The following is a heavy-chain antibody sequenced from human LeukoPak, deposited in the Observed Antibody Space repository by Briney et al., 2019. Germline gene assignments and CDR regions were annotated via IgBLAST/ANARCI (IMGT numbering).Heavy chain of an antibody. CDR2: IRYDGSNK. Sequence: GGSLRLSCAASGFTFSSYSMNWVRQAPGKGPEWVAFIRYDGSNKYYADSVKGRFTISRDNSKNTLYLQMNSLRAEDTAVYYCAKVAMTTRLYYYYYYMDVWGKGTTVTISS. CDR3: AKVAMTTRLYYYYYYMDV. V-gene: IGHV3-30*02. J-gene: IGHJ6*03. D-gene: IGHD4-17*01. CDR1: GFTFSSYS.